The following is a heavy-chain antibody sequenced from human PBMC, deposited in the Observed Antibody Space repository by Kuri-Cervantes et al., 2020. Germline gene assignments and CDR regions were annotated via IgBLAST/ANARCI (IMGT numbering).Heavy chain of an antibody. J-gene: IGHJ3*02. CDR2: IYHSGST. D-gene: IGHD6-19*01. CDR1: GYSISSGYY. CDR3: ASPKSSGWYKWDAFDI. Sequence: SETLSLTCTVSGYSISSGYYWGWIRQPPGKGLEWIGRIYHSGSTYYNPSLKSRVTISVGTSKNQFSLKLSSVTAADTAVYYCASPKSSGWYKWDAFDIWGQGTMVTVSS. V-gene: IGHV4-38-2*02.